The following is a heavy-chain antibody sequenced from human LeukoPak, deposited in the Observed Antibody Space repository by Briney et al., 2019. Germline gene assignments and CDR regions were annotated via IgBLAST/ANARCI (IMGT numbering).Heavy chain of an antibody. J-gene: IGHJ4*02. Sequence: ASVKVSCKTSAYPFTTYYMHWVRQAPGQGLEWMGVINPSDGSTSYAQKFRGRLTMTRDTSTSTLYMDLSSLIFEDTAVYFCTRDSSRGWFSVDHWGQGALVTVSS. CDR2: INPSDGST. CDR3: TRDSSRGWFSVDH. D-gene: IGHD6-19*01. V-gene: IGHV1-46*01. CDR1: AYPFTTYY.